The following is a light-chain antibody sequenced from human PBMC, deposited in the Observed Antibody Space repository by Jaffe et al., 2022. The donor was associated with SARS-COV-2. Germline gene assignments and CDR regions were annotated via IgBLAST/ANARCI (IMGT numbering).Light chain of an antibody. CDR3: QQYNNWIS. J-gene: IGKJ2*01. Sequence: EIVMTQSPVTLSVSPGERATLSCRASQSVSNNLAWYQQKPGQVPRLLIYGASTRATGIPARFSGSGSGTEFTLTISSLQSEDFAVYYCQQYNNWISFGQGTKLEIK. CDR1: QSVSNN. V-gene: IGKV3-15*01. CDR2: GAS.